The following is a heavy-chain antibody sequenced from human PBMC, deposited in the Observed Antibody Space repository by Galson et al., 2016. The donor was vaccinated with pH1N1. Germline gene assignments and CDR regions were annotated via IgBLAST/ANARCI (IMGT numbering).Heavy chain of an antibody. CDR2: IYPGDSDT. CDR1: GSSFSNYW. D-gene: IGHD5-12*01. CDR3: ARRSADIGVDM. V-gene: IGHV5-51*01. J-gene: IGHJ3*02. Sequence: QSGADVKKRGESLKISCKGSGSSFSNYWISWVRQMPGKVLEWMGIIYPGDSDTPYSPSFQGQVTISAVKSNNTAYLQWSSLKAPDTAMYYCARRSADIGVDMWGQGTMVIVSA.